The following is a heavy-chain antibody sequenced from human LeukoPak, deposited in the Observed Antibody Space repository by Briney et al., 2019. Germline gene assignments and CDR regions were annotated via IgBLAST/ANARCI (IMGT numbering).Heavy chain of an antibody. Sequence: SETLSLTCTVSGGSLSSSSYYWSWIRQPAGKGLEWIGLIYTSGGTNYNPSLKNRVTMSVDTSKNQFSLKLSSVTAADTAVYYCARAGSGALRDWGQGTLVTVSS. D-gene: IGHD3-10*01. J-gene: IGHJ4*02. CDR1: GGSLSSSSYY. V-gene: IGHV4-61*02. CDR3: ARAGSGALRD. CDR2: IYTSGGT.